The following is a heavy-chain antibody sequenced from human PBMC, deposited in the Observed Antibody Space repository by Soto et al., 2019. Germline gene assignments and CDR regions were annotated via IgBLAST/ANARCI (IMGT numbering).Heavy chain of an antibody. CDR3: ARVRSGGSGYFDY. CDR2: TSDSGHYI. J-gene: IGHJ4*02. V-gene: IGHV3-21*01. D-gene: IGHD2-15*01. CDR1: GFTFSIYS. Sequence: AGGSLRLSCAASGFTFSIYSMNWVRQAPGKGLEWVASTSDSGHYIYYGDSVKGRFTISRDNAKNSLYLQMNSLRVEDTAVYYCARVRSGGSGYFDYWGQGALVTVSS.